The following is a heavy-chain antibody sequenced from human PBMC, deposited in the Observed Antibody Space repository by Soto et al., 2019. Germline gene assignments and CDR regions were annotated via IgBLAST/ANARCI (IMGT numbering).Heavy chain of an antibody. CDR1: GFTFSSYG. V-gene: IGHV3-30*18. J-gene: IGHJ4*02. CDR3: AKGESILRLTAPIDY. D-gene: IGHD5-12*01. Sequence: GGSLRLSCAASGFTFSSYGMHWVRQAPGKGLEWVAVISYDGSNKYYADSVKGRFTISRDNSKNTLYLQMNSLRAEDTAVYYCAKGESILRLTAPIDYWGQGTLVTVSS. CDR2: ISYDGSNK.